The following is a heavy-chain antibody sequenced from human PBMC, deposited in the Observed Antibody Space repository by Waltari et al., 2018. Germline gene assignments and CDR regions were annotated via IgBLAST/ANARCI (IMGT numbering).Heavy chain of an antibody. D-gene: IGHD3-3*01. J-gene: IGHJ6*02. CDR1: GYTFTSYA. Sequence: QVQLVQSGAEVKKPGASVKVSCKASGYTFTSYAMHWVRQAPGQRLEWMGWINAGNGNTKYSQKFQGRVTITRDTSASTAYMELSSLRSEDTAVYYCARAPTPELFGGMDVWGQGTTVTVSS. CDR2: INAGNGNT. V-gene: IGHV1-3*01. CDR3: ARAPTPELFGGMDV.